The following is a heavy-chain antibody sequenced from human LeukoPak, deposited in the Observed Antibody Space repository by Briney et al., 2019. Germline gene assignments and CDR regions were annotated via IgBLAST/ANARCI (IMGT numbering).Heavy chain of an antibody. CDR2: ISGSGTNT. CDR3: AKDTAVILTAPFDS. Sequence: GGSLRLSCAASEFTFCSYAMNWVRQAPGKGLEWVSAISGSGTNTYYAGSVRGRFTISRDNSNNRLYLQMNSVRAEDTAMYFCAKDTAVILTAPFDSWGQGTLVTVSS. D-gene: IGHD2-21*01. V-gene: IGHV3-23*01. CDR1: EFTFCSYA. J-gene: IGHJ4*02.